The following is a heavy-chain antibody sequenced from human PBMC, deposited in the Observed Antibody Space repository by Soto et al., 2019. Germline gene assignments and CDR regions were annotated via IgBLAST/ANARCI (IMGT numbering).Heavy chain of an antibody. CDR1: GFTFNSYG. D-gene: IGHD3-22*01. CDR2: ISYDGSNK. V-gene: IGHV3-30*18. CDR3: AKNPGYYYDSTGYHFDY. Sequence: GGSLRLSCAASGFTFNSYGMHWVRQAPGKGLEWVVVISYDGSNKYYADSVKSRFTISRDNSKNTLYLQMNSLRAEDTAVYYCAKNPGYYYDSTGYHFDYWGQGTLVTVSS. J-gene: IGHJ4*02.